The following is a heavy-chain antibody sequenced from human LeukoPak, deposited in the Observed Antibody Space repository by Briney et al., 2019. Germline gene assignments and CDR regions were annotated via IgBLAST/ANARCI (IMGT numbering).Heavy chain of an antibody. Sequence: PSETLSLTCTVSAGSISSSDYYWGWIRQSPGKGLEWIGRISYSGNTYYTPSLKSRVTISVDTSKNHFSLMLSSVTAADTAVYFCSRLTHSYYSDTSGYCPYYYMDVWGEGTTVTVSS. CDR1: AGSISSSDYY. D-gene: IGHD3-22*01. CDR3: SRLTHSYYSDTSGYCPYYYMDV. J-gene: IGHJ6*03. CDR2: ISYSGNT. V-gene: IGHV4-39*02.